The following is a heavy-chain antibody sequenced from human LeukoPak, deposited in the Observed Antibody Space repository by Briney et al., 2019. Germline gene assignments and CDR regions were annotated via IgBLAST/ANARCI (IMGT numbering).Heavy chain of an antibody. V-gene: IGHV4-39*07. D-gene: IGHD2-2*01. CDR3: ARDFVVPAAMPHPYWYFDL. CDR2: INHSGST. CDR1: GGSISSSSYY. Sequence: SETLSLTCTVSGGSISSSSYYWGWIRQPPGKGLEWIGEINHSGSTNYNPSLKSRVTISVDTSKNQFSLKLSSVTAADTAVYYCARDFVVPAAMPHPYWYFDLWGRGTLVTVSS. J-gene: IGHJ2*01.